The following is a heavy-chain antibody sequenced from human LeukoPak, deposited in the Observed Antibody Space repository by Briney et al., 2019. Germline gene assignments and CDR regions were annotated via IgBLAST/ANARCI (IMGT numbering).Heavy chain of an antibody. V-gene: IGHV3-9*01. CDR2: ISWNSGYI. CDR1: GFTFDDYA. J-gene: IGHJ3*02. D-gene: IGHD1-26*01. Sequence: GRSLRLSCAASGFTFDDYAMHWVRQAPGKGLEWVSGISWNSGYIGYEDSVKGRFTISRDNAKNSLYLQMNSLRAEDTAVYYCAREGASMPHAFDIWGQGTMVTVSS. CDR3: AREGASMPHAFDI.